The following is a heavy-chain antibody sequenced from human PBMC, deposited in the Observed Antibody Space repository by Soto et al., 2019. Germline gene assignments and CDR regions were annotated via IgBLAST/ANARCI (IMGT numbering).Heavy chain of an antibody. CDR2: IYHSGST. J-gene: IGHJ6*02. V-gene: IGHV4-4*02. CDR3: GRSPDSSGYYPRWYYYGMDV. CDR1: GGSISSSNW. Sequence: QVQLQESGPGLVKPSGTLSLTCAVSGGSISSSNWWSWVRQPPGKGLEWIGEIYHSGSTNYNPSLKSRVTISVDKSKNQFSLKLSSVPAADTAVYYCGRSPDSSGYYPRWYYYGMDVWGQGTTVTVSS. D-gene: IGHD3-22*01.